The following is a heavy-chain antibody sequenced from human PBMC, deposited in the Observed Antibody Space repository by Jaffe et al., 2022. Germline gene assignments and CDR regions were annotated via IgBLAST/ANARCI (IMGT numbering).Heavy chain of an antibody. CDR1: GFTFSSYE. CDR2: ISSSGSTI. CDR3: ARAHSGSYLLYYYYMDV. D-gene: IGHD1-26*01. Sequence: EVQLVESGGGLVQPGGSLRLSCAASGFTFSSYEMNWVRQAPGKGLEWVSYISSSGSTIYYADSVKGRFTISRDNAKNSLYLQMNSLRAEDTAVYYCARAHSGSYLLYYYYMDVWGKGTTVTVSS. V-gene: IGHV3-48*03. J-gene: IGHJ6*03.